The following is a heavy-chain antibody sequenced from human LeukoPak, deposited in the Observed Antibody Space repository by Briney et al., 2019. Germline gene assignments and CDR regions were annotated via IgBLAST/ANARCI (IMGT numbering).Heavy chain of an antibody. CDR2: INQDGSET. Sequence: GGSLRLSCAASGFTFSNYWMSWVRQAPGKGLEWVANINQDGSETSYVDSVKGRFTISRDNAKNSLYLQMNSLRAEDTAVYYCARVGIAVAGTVPYYFDYWGQGTLVTVSS. CDR1: GFTFSNYW. D-gene: IGHD6-19*01. J-gene: IGHJ4*02. CDR3: ARVGIAVAGTVPYYFDY. V-gene: IGHV3-7*01.